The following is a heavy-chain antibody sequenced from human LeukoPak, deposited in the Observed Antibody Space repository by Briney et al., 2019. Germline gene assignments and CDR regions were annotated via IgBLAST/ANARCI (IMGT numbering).Heavy chain of an antibody. CDR2: IYYSGST. Sequence: PSETLSLTCTVPGGSISSYYWSWIRQPPGKGLEWIGYIYYSGSTNYNPSLKSRVTISVDTSKNQFSLKLSSVTAADTAVYYCASSSLVGATFDYWGQGTLVTVSS. D-gene: IGHD1-26*01. J-gene: IGHJ4*02. CDR3: ASSSLVGATFDY. CDR1: GGSISSYY. V-gene: IGHV4-59*01.